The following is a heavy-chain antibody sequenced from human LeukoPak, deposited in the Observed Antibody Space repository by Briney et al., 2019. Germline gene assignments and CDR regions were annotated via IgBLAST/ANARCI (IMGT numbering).Heavy chain of an antibody. CDR2: INGNSNSI. V-gene: IGHV3-23*01. CDR3: AKNYYASGSYDY. CDR1: GFTFSTSA. J-gene: IGHJ4*02. Sequence: GGSLRLSCAASGFTFSTSAMTWARQAPGKGLEWVSAINGNSNSIYYADSVKGRFTISRDNSKNTLYLQMNSLRVEDTAVYYCAKNYYASGSYDYWCQGTLVTVSS. D-gene: IGHD3-10*01.